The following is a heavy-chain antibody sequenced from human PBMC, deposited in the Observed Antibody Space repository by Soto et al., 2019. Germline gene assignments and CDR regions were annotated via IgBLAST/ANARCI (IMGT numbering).Heavy chain of an antibody. CDR2: VFYSGNT. Sequence: QLQLQESGPGLVKPSETLSLTCSVSGGSITSSGYYWGWIRQPPGKGLEWIGSVFYSGNTYNNPSLKSRVITSVDTSKNQFSLKLSSVTAADTAVYYCARHYGAFDPWGQGTLVTVSS. CDR1: GGSITSSGYY. V-gene: IGHV4-39*01. CDR3: ARHYGAFDP. D-gene: IGHD4-17*01. J-gene: IGHJ5*02.